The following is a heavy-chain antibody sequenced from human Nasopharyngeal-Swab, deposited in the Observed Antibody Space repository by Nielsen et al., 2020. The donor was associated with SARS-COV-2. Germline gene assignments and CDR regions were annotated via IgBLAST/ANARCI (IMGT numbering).Heavy chain of an antibody. J-gene: IGHJ2*01. CDR3: AITRAWQHWYFDI. CDR1: GFSFSDYY. D-gene: IGHD5-12*01. V-gene: IGHV3-11*06. Sequence: GESLKISCAASGFSFSDYYMSWIRQAPGKGLEWVSYIHSVSSFTDYADSVKGRFTISRDNAKNTLYLQMNSLRAEDTAVYYCAITRAWQHWYFDIWGLGTLVTVSS. CDR2: IHSVSSFT.